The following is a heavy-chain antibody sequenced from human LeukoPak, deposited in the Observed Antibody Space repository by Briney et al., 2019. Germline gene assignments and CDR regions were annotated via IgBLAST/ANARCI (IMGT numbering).Heavy chain of an antibody. J-gene: IGHJ3*02. Sequence: GGSLRPSCAASGFTFNTYTINWVRQAPGKGLEWVSSISSSSIYIYYADSLKGRFTISRNNAKNSLYLHIDSLRAEDTAVYYCARSRVGQWLVDAFDIWGQGTMVTVSS. CDR3: ARSRVGQWLVDAFDI. CDR2: ISSSSIYI. CDR1: GFTFNTYT. D-gene: IGHD6-19*01. V-gene: IGHV3-21*01.